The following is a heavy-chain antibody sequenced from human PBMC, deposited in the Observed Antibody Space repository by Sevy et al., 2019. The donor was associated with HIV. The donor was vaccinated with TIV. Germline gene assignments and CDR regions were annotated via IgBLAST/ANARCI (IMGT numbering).Heavy chain of an antibody. Sequence: GGSLRLSCAASGFTVSSNYMSWVRQAPGKGLEWVSVIYSGGSTYYADSVKGRFTISRDNSKNTLYLQMNSLRAEDTAVYYCAGGYYYDSSGPPAAGFDIWGQGTMVTVSS. CDR2: IYSGGST. CDR1: GFTVSSNY. J-gene: IGHJ3*02. D-gene: IGHD3-22*01. CDR3: AGGYYYDSSGPPAAGFDI. V-gene: IGHV3-53*01.